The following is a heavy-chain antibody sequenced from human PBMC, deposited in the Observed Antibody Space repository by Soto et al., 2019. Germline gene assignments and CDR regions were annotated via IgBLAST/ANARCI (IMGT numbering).Heavy chain of an antibody. CDR2: IWYDESHR. Sequence: QVRLVESGGGVVQPGRSLRLSCAASGFSFSSYGMHWVRQAPGKGLEWVAVIWYDESHRYFADSVKGRFTISRDSSKKTLYLQMSSPRAEDTAVYYCARDSSGGDAYPDYWGQGTQVTVSS. CDR1: GFSFSSYG. D-gene: IGHD2-15*01. CDR3: ARDSSGGDAYPDY. V-gene: IGHV3-33*08. J-gene: IGHJ4*02.